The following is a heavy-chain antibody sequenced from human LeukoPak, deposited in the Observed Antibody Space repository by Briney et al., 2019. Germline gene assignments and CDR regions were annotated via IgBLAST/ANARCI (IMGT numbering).Heavy chain of an antibody. CDR1: GGSISSYY. V-gene: IGHV4-59*01. D-gene: IGHD6-6*01. Sequence: PSETLSLTCTVSGGSISSYYWSWIRQPPGKGLEWIGHIYYSGSTNYNPSLKSRVTISVDTSKNQFSLKLSSVTAADTAVYYCARGSIRGSGFDYWGQGTLVTVSS. J-gene: IGHJ4*02. CDR3: ARGSIRGSGFDY. CDR2: IYYSGST.